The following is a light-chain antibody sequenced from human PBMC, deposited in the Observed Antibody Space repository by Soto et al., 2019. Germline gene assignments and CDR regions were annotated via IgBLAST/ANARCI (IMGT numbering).Light chain of an antibody. V-gene: IGKV1-27*01. CDR3: QKYNSAPFT. CDR2: TAS. Sequence: DIPMTQSPSSLSASVGDRVTITCRASQDISNYLAWYQQKPGKVPELLIYTASTLQSGVPSRFSGSVSGTDFTLTISSLQPEDVATYYFQKYNSAPFTFGPGTTVDIK. CDR1: QDISNY. J-gene: IGKJ3*01.